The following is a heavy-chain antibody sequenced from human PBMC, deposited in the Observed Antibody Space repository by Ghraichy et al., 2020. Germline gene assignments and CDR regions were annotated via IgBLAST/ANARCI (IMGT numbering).Heavy chain of an antibody. CDR2: INPNSGGT. Sequence: ASVKVSCKASGYTFTGYYMHWVRQAPGQGLEWMGWINPNSGGTNYAQKFQGWVTMTRDTSISTAYMELSRLRSDDTAVYYCARVRADYYYYGMDVWGQGTTVTVSS. CDR1: GYTFTGYY. V-gene: IGHV1-2*04. J-gene: IGHJ6*02. CDR3: ARVRADYYYYGMDV. D-gene: IGHD3-16*01.